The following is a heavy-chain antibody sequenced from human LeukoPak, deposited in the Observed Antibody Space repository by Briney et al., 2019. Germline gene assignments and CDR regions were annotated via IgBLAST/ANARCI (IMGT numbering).Heavy chain of an antibody. V-gene: IGHV3-53*01. Sequence: GGSLRLSCAASGFSVISNYISWVRQAPGKGLEWVSVIYSDGSTKYADSVKAGFTISRDNSKNTVYLQMNSLRVEDTAVYYCARATLDNWGQGTLVTVSS. CDR2: IYSDGST. CDR3: ARATLDN. J-gene: IGHJ4*02. CDR1: GFSVISNY.